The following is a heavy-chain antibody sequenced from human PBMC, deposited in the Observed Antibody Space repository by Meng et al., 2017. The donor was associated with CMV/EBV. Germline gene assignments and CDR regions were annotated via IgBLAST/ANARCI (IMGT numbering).Heavy chain of an antibody. CDR3: VKDSGSGSYFSNFGY. CDR1: GFSCSRYG. CDR2: MWYDGSME. D-gene: IGHD1-26*01. V-gene: IGHV3-33*03. Sequence: SGFSCSRYGLRWVRQAPGKVREWVALMWYDGSMESYADSVQGRFTVSRDNSENRLYLQMDSLRAEDTAVYYCVKDSGSGSYFSNFGYWGQGTLVTVSS. J-gene: IGHJ4*02.